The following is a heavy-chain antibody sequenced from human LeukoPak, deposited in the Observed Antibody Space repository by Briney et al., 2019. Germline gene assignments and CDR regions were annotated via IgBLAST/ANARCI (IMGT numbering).Heavy chain of an antibody. Sequence: TLSLTRTVSGGSLRSGGSYWSWIRQHPGKGLEWLGYIYYSARTYHNPSLTSRVTISVDTSKNQFSLKLSSVPAADTAVYYCARNEPAGWGGENWFDPGGQGTLVTVSS. CDR1: GGSLRSGGSY. J-gene: IGHJ5*02. CDR2: IYYSART. CDR3: ARNEPAGWGGENWFDP. D-gene: IGHD1-14*01. V-gene: IGHV4-31*03.